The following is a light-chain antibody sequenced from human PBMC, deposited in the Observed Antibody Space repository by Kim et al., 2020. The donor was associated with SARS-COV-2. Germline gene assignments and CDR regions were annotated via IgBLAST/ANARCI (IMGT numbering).Light chain of an antibody. Sequence: QSALTQPPSASGSPGQSVTISCTGTSSDVGGYNYVSWYQQHPGKAPKLMIYEVSKRPSGVPDRFSGSKSGNTASLTISGLQAEDEADYYCSSYTSSSTYVVFGGGTQLTVL. CDR2: EVS. CDR3: SSYTSSSTYVV. J-gene: IGLJ2*01. CDR1: SSDVGGYNY. V-gene: IGLV2-8*01.